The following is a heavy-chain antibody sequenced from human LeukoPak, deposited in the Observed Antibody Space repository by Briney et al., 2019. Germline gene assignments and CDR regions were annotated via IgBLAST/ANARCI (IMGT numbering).Heavy chain of an antibody. CDR2: ISSSGSTI. D-gene: IGHD6-19*01. V-gene: IGHV3-48*03. CDR3: ARGGGWLRNYYYGMDV. CDR1: GFTFSNYD. Sequence: GGSLRLSCAASGFTFSNYDMNWVRQAPGKGLEWVSDISSSGSTIYYADSVKGRFTISRDNAKNSLYLQMNSLRAVDTAVYFCARGGGWLRNYYYGMDVWGQGTTVTVSS. J-gene: IGHJ6*02.